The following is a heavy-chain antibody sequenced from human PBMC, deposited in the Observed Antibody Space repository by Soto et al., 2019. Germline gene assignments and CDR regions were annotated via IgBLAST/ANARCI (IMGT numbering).Heavy chain of an antibody. CDR1: GYTFTSYA. CDR2: INAGNGNT. CDR3: ARDQDYYGSGSYYTPDY. J-gene: IGHJ4*02. Sequence: GASVKVSCKASGYTFTSYAMHWVRQAPGQRLEWMGWINAGNGNTKYSQKFQGRVTITRDTSAGTAYMELSSLRSEDTAVYYCARDQDYYGSGSYYTPDYWGQGTLVTVSS. D-gene: IGHD3-10*01. V-gene: IGHV1-3*01.